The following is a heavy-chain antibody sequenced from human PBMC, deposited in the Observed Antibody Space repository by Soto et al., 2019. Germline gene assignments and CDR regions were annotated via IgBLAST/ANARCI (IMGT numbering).Heavy chain of an antibody. J-gene: IGHJ3*02. CDR3: AKGGFDDYSNRWDAFDI. D-gene: IGHD4-4*01. Sequence: GGSLRLSCAASGFTFSSYAMSWVRQAPGKGLEWVSAISGSGGSTYYADSVKGRFTISRDNSKNTLYLQMNSLRAEDTAVYYCAKGGFDDYSNRWDAFDIWGQGTMVTVSS. V-gene: IGHV3-23*01. CDR2: ISGSGGST. CDR1: GFTFSSYA.